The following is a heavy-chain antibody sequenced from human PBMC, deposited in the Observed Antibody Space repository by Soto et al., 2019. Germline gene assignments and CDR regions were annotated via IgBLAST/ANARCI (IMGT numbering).Heavy chain of an antibody. Sequence: KTSETLSLTCTVSGGSISSSSYYWGWIRQPPGKGLEWIGSIYYSGSTYYNPSLKSRVTISVDTSKNQFSLKLSSVTAADTAVYYCARPVQIPPYYYGMDVWGQGTTVTVSS. CDR3: ARPVQIPPYYYGMDV. V-gene: IGHV4-39*01. J-gene: IGHJ6*02. CDR2: IYYSGST. D-gene: IGHD3-10*02. CDR1: GGSISSSSYY.